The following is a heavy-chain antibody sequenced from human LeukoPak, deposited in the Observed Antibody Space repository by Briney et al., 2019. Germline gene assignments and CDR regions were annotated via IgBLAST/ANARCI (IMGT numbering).Heavy chain of an antibody. CDR3: AKDHCSSTSCYTSYMNV. CDR2: IRYDGSNK. Sequence: PGGSLRLSCAASGFTFSSYGMHWVRQAPGKGLEWVAFIRYDGSNKYYADSVKGRFTISRDNSKNTLYLQMNSLRAEDTAVYYCAKDHCSSTSCYTSYMNVWGKGTTVTVSS. J-gene: IGHJ6*03. CDR1: GFTFSSYG. V-gene: IGHV3-30*02. D-gene: IGHD2-2*02.